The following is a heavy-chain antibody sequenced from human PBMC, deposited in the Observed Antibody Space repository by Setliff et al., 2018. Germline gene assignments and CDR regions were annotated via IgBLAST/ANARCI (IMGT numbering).Heavy chain of an antibody. CDR3: ARSYYYGSGSYRTFDP. V-gene: IGHV5-51*01. J-gene: IGHJ5*02. D-gene: IGHD3-10*01. Sequence: PGESLKISCKGSGYSFSTYWIGWVRQVPGKGLEWMGIIHPGDSDTRYSPSFQGQVTISADKSISTAYLQWSSLKASDTAMYYCARSYYYGSGSYRTFDPWGQGTLVTVSS. CDR2: IHPGDSDT. CDR1: GYSFSTYW.